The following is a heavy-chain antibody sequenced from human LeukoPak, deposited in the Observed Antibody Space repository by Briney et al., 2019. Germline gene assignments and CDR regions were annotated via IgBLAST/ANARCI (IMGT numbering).Heavy chain of an antibody. CDR2: IYSGGST. Sequence: NPGGSLRLSCAASGFTVSSNYMSWVRQAPGKGLEWVSVIYSGGSTYYADSVKGRFTISRDNSKNTLYLQMNSLRAEDTAVYYCARALVGATKRYYFDYWGQGTLVTVSS. D-gene: IGHD1-26*01. CDR1: GFTVSSNY. J-gene: IGHJ4*02. V-gene: IGHV3-53*05. CDR3: ARALVGATKRYYFDY.